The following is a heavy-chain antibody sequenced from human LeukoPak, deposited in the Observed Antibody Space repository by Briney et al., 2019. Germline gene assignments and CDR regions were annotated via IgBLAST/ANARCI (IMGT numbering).Heavy chain of an antibody. Sequence: ASVKVSCTASGYTFTSYDINWVRQATGQGLEWMGWMNPNSGNTGYAQKFQGRVTMTRNTSISTAYMELSSLRSEDTAVYYCGIGYGPTVGGFDYWGQGTLVTVSS. V-gene: IGHV1-8*01. CDR2: MNPNSGNT. J-gene: IGHJ4*02. CDR3: GIGYGPTVGGFDY. CDR1: GYTFTSYD. D-gene: IGHD5-12*01.